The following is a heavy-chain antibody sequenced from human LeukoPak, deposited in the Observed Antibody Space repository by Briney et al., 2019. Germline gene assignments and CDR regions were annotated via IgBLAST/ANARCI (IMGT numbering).Heavy chain of an antibody. J-gene: IGHJ4*02. V-gene: IGHV3-11*01. D-gene: IGHD5-24*01. CDR3: ARDLSRWLQLADY. CDR1: GFTFSDYY. CDR2: ISNSGSTI. Sequence: PGGSLRLSCAASGFTFSDYYMSWIRQAPGKGLEWVSYISNSGSTIYYADSVKGRFTISRDNAKNSLYLQMNSLRAEDTAVYYCARDLSRWLQLADYWGQGTLVTVSS.